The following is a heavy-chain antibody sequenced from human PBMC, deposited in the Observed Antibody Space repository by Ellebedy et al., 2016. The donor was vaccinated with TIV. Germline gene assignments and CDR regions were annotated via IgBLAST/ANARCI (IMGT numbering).Heavy chain of an antibody. CDR1: SGSINSGGYS. CDR2: IYPSGST. V-gene: IGHV4-30-2*01. J-gene: IGHJ4*02. Sequence: SETLSLTXTVSSGSINSGGYSWSWIRQPPGKGLEWIGYIYPSGSTNYNPSLKSRVTISIDRSKNQFSLRLSSVTAADTSVYYCARYGFGSGFFDYWGQGTLVTVSS. CDR3: ARYGFGSGFFDY. D-gene: IGHD3-10*01.